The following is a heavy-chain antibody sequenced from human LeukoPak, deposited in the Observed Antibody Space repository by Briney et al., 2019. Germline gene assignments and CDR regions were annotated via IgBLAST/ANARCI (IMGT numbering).Heavy chain of an antibody. CDR2: IFYSGNT. J-gene: IGHJ4*02. CDR3: ARVSSSSSDYYFDY. V-gene: IGHV4-39*01. D-gene: IGHD6-6*01. Sequence: PSETLSLTCTVSGGSISSRTCYWGWLRQPPGKGLEWTGSIFYSGNTYYNPSLKSRVTISVDTSKNQFSLRLSSVTAADTAVYSCARVSSSSSDYYFDYWGQGTLVTVFS. CDR1: GGSISSRTCY.